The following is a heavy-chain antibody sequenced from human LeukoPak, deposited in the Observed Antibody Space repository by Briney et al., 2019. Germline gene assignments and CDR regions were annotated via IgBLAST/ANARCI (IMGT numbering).Heavy chain of an antibody. V-gene: IGHV1-18*01. J-gene: IGHJ4*02. D-gene: IGHD6-19*01. CDR2: ISAYNGNT. Sequence: ASVKVSCKASGYTFTSYGISWVRQAPGQGLEWMGWISAYNGNTNYAQKLQGRVTMTTDTSTSTAYMELRSLRSDDTAVYYCARVEAVAGTPFGYFDYWGQGTLVTVSA. CDR1: GYTFTSYG. CDR3: ARVEAVAGTPFGYFDY.